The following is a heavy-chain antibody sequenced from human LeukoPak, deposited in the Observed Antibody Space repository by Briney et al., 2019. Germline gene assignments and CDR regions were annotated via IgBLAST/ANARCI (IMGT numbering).Heavy chain of an antibody. D-gene: IGHD6-13*01. J-gene: IGHJ4*02. V-gene: IGHV3-23*01. Sequence: GGSLRLSCAASGFTFSSYATSWVRQAPGKGLEWVSAISGSGGSTYYADSVKGRFTISRDNSKNTLYLQMNSLRAEDTAVYYCAKLGSSSWSAPYYFDYWGQGTLVTVSS. CDR1: GFTFSSYA. CDR3: AKLGSSSWSAPYYFDY. CDR2: ISGSGGST.